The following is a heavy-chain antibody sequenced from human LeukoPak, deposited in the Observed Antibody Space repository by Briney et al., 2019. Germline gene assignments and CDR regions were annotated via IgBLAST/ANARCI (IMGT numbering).Heavy chain of an antibody. CDR3: ARLRATLTVVVTLFDS. Sequence: PSETLSLTCAVSGGSISSGPYYWGWIRQPPGKGLEWFGSMYYSGDTYYKPSLQSRVTISGDPSKNQFSLKLSSVTAADTAVYYCARLRATLTVVVTLFDSWGQGTLVTVSS. CDR1: GGSISSGPYY. D-gene: IGHD3-22*01. CDR2: MYYSGDT. J-gene: IGHJ4*02. V-gene: IGHV4-39*01.